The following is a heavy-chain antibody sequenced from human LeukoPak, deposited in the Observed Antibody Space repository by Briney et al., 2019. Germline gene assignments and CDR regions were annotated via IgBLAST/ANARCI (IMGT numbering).Heavy chain of an antibody. CDR2: ISGSGGST. V-gene: IGHV3-23*01. CDR3: AKEFYNSGSYYYGMDV. Sequence: PGGSLRLSCAASGFTFSSYAMSWVRQAPGKGLEWVSAISGSGGSTYYADSVKGRFTISRDNSKNTLYLQMNSLKPEDTAVYYCAKEFYNSGSYYYGMDVWGQGTTVTVSS. J-gene: IGHJ6*02. D-gene: IGHD3-10*01. CDR1: GFTFSSYA.